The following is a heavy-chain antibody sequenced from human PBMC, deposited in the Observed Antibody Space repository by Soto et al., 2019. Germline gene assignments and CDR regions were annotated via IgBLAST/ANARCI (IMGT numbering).Heavy chain of an antibody. CDR3: ARGLEYTTSSGQEFDT. J-gene: IGHJ5*02. CDR1: GFTFSNYA. CDR2: ISYDGSNK. V-gene: IGHV3-30*09. D-gene: IGHD6-6*01. Sequence: GGSLRLSCAVSGFTFSNYAMHWVRQAPGKGLEWVALISYDGSNKYYADSVKGRFAISRDNSKNTLYLQMNSLRAEDTAVYYCARGLEYTTSSGQEFDTWGQGTLVPVSS.